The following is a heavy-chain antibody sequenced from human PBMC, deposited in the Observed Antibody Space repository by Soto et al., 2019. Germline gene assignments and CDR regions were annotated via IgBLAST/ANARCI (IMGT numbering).Heavy chain of an antibody. J-gene: IGHJ4*02. CDR3: ARAVVAATDY. Sequence: PSETLSLTCAVYGGSFSGYYWSWIRQPPGKGLEWIGEINHSGSTNYNPSLKSRVTISVDTSKNQFSLKLSSVTAADTAVYYCARAVVAATDYWGQGTLVTVSS. D-gene: IGHD2-15*01. CDR1: GGSFSGYY. CDR2: INHSGST. V-gene: IGHV4-34*01.